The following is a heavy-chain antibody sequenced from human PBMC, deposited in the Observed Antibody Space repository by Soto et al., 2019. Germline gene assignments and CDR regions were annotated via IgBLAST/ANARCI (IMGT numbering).Heavy chain of an antibody. V-gene: IGHV1-8*01. Sequence: QVQLVQSGAEVKKPGASVKVSCKASGYTFTSYDINWVRQATGQGLEWMGWMNPNSGNTGYAQKFXXRXXMTRNTSISTAYMELSSLKSEDTAVYYCARGITIFGVVSRGRGQGTLVTVSS. CDR3: ARGITIFGVVSRG. D-gene: IGHD3-3*01. CDR1: GYTFTSYD. J-gene: IGHJ4*02. CDR2: MNPNSGNT.